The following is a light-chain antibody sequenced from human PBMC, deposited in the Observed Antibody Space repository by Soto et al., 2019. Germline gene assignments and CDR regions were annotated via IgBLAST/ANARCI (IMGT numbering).Light chain of an antibody. CDR3: QQYNKWPLT. Sequence: EIVLTQSPATLSVSQGERATLSCRASGSVSNNLAWYQQKPGQAPRLLIFGASARATGIPARFSGSGSGTEFTLTISSLQSEDFAVYYCQQYNKWPLTFGGGTKVEIK. J-gene: IGKJ4*01. CDR1: GSVSNN. V-gene: IGKV3-15*01. CDR2: GAS.